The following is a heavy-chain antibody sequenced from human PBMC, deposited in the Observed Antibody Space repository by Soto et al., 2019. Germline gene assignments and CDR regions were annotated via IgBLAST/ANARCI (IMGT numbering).Heavy chain of an antibody. D-gene: IGHD3-10*01. V-gene: IGHV3-30*18. J-gene: IGHJ4*02. Sequence: HPGGSLRLSCAASGFTFSSFGMHWVRQAPGKGLEWVAGISYDGSDKSYADSVKGRFTISRDNSKNTLYLQMNSLRAEDTAVYYCAKDSVIRFGEFAIDYWGQGSLVTVSS. CDR3: AKDSVIRFGEFAIDY. CDR2: ISYDGSDK. CDR1: GFTFSSFG.